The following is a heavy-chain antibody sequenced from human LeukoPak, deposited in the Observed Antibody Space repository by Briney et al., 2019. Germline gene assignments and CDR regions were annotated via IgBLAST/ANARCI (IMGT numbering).Heavy chain of an antibody. Sequence: GESLKISCQGSGHRFNSHWIGWVRQMPGKGLEWMGSVYLDDSDTRYSPSFQGQVTISADKSVSTAYLQWSSLKASDTAMYYCARHSQGALFDYWGQGTLVTVSS. CDR2: VYLDDSDT. J-gene: IGHJ4*02. D-gene: IGHD1-26*01. CDR1: GHRFNSHW. CDR3: ARHSQGALFDY. V-gene: IGHV5-51*01.